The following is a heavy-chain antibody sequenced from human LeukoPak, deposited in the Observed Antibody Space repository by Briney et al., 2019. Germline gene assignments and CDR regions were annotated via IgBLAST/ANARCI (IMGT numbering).Heavy chain of an antibody. Sequence: GGSLRLSCAASGFTFSSYSMNWVRQAPGKGLEWVSSISSSSSYIYYADSVKGRFTISRDNAKNSLYLQMNSLRADDTAVYYCARDGGTGTLGGWFDPWGQGTLVTVSS. CDR1: GFTFSSYS. CDR2: ISSSSSYI. D-gene: IGHD1-1*01. J-gene: IGHJ5*02. CDR3: ARDGGTGTLGGWFDP. V-gene: IGHV3-21*01.